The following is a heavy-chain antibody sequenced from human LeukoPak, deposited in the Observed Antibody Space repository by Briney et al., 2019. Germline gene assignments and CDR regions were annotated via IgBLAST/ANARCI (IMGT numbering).Heavy chain of an antibody. Sequence: SETLSLTCTVSGGSISSYYWSWIRQPPGKGLEWIGYIYTSGSTNYNPSLKSRVTISVDTSKNQFSLKLSSVTAADTAVYYCARRGMTTVTTGSYYYYYMDVWGKETTVTVSS. D-gene: IGHD4-11*01. CDR2: IYTSGST. CDR1: GGSISSYY. CDR3: ARRGMTTVTTGSYYYYYMDV. J-gene: IGHJ6*03. V-gene: IGHV4-4*09.